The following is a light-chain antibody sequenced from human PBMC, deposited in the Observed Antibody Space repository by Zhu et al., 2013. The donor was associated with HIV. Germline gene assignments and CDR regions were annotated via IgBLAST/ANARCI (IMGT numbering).Light chain of an antibody. CDR3: QQANSFPLT. J-gene: IGKJ4*01. CDR2: GAS. Sequence: EIVMTQSPATLSVSAGERVTLSCRASQSVSRNLAWYQQKPGQAPTLLIYGASTRASGIPARFSGSGSGTEFTLTLSSLQSEDSATYYCQQANSFPLTFGGGTKVEIK. V-gene: IGKV3-15*01. CDR1: QSVSRN.